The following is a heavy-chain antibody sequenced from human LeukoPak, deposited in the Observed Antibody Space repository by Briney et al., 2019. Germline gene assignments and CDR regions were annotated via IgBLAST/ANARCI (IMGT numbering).Heavy chain of an antibody. D-gene: IGHD3-10*01. V-gene: IGHV3-9*01. CDR3: ARGSRPMVPLSWFAP. J-gene: IGHJ5*02. CDR1: GFTFDDYA. Sequence: GGSLRLSCAASGFTFDDYAMHWVRQAPGEGLEWISGISWNSGSIHYADSVKGRFTISRDNAKNSLYLQMNSLRAEDTALYYCARGSRPMVPLSWFAPWGQGTLVTVSS. CDR2: ISWNSGSI.